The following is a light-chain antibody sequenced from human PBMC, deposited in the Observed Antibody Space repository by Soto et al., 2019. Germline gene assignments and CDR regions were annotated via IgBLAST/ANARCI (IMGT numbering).Light chain of an antibody. CDR3: QQYGASRT. Sequence: EIVLTQSPGTLSLSPGERATLSCRASQSVSRGYLAWYQQKPGQAPRLLIYGASSRATGIPDRFSGSGSGTDFTLTISRLEPEDSAVYYCQQYGASRTFGQGTKVEIK. CDR2: GAS. V-gene: IGKV3-20*01. J-gene: IGKJ1*01. CDR1: QSVSRGY.